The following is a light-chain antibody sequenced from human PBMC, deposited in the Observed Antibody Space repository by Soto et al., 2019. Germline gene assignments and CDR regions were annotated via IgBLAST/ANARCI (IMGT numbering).Light chain of an antibody. CDR2: GAS. CDR3: QRYKNWPL. Sequence: MMMTQSPATLSLSPGERVTLSCRTSYSVNSHVAWYQQKPGQAPRLLLYGASTRATGIPVRFSGSGFGTEFTLTISSMKSEDFAVDYCQRYKNWPLFGQGTRLEIK. CDR1: YSVNSH. J-gene: IGKJ5*01. V-gene: IGKV3-15*01.